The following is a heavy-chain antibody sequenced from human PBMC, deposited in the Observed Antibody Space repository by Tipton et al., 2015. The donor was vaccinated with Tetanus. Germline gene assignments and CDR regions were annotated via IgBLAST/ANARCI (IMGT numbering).Heavy chain of an antibody. D-gene: IGHD6-19*01. V-gene: IGHV3-23*01. J-gene: IGHJ4*02. CDR1: GFTFSSYA. CDR3: AKEHSSGWAVNFDY. CDR2: ISGSGGST. Sequence: SLRLSCAASGFTFSSYAMSWVRQAPGKGLEWVSAISGSGGSTYYADSVKGRFTISRDNSKNTLYLQRNSLRAGDTAVYYCAKEHSSGWAVNFDYWGQGTLVPVSS.